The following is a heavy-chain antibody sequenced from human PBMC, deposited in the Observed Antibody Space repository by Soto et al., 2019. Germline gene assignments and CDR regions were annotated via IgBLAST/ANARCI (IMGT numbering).Heavy chain of an antibody. V-gene: IGHV4-34*01. Sequence: QVQLQQWGAGLLKPSETLSLTCAVYGGSFSGYYWTWIRQPPGTGLEWIGEINHSGSTNYNPSLTXXVTISVDTSKNQSSLKLTTVTAADTAVYYCARDKITGLFDYWGQGTLVTVSS. D-gene: IGHD2-8*02. CDR2: INHSGST. CDR1: GGSFSGYY. J-gene: IGHJ4*02. CDR3: ARDKITGLFDY.